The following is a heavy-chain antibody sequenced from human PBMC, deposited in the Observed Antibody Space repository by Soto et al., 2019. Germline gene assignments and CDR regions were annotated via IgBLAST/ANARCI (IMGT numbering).Heavy chain of an antibody. CDR2: IYYSGST. V-gene: IGHV4-39*01. CDR1: GGSISSSSYY. Sequence: PSETLSLTCTVSGGSISSSSYYWGWIRQPPGKGLEWIGSIYYSGSTYYNPSLKSRVTISVDTSKNQFSLKLSSVTAADTAVYYCARRYYGSGSYYPLPYYYYYGMDVWGQGTTVTVSS. CDR3: ARRYYGSGSYYPLPYYYYYGMDV. J-gene: IGHJ6*02. D-gene: IGHD3-10*01.